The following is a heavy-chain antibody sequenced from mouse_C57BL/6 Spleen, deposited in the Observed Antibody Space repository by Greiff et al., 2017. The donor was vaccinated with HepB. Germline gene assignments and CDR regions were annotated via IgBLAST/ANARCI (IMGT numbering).Heavy chain of an antibody. CDR2: INPNNGGT. J-gene: IGHJ4*01. Sequence: VQLKQSGPELVKPGASVKMSCKASGYTFTDYNMHWVKQSHGKSLEWIGYINPNNGGTSYNQKFKGKATLTVNKSSSTAYMELRSLTSEDSAVYYCARAYDGYYDYYAMDYWGQGTSVTVSS. V-gene: IGHV1-22*01. CDR1: GYTFTDYN. D-gene: IGHD2-3*01. CDR3: ARAYDGYYDYYAMDY.